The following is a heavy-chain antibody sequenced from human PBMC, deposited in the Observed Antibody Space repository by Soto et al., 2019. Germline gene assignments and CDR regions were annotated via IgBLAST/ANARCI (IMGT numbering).Heavy chain of an antibody. CDR2: ISGGDERT. D-gene: IGHD6-13*01. J-gene: IGHJ6*01. CDR1: GFKFSDYA. Sequence: EVQLLESGGGLVQPGGSLRLSCAASGFKFSDYAMTWVRQAPGKGLEWVSTISGGDERTYYADSVKGRFSISRDNPRNTVYLELNKLRAEDTALYHCVKDWTGSTCPCMDVWGQGTTVTVSS. CDR3: VKDWTGSTCPCMDV. V-gene: IGHV3-23*01.